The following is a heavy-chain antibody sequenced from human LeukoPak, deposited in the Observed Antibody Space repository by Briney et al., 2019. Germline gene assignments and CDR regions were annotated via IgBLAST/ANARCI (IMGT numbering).Heavy chain of an antibody. V-gene: IGHV4-59*01. D-gene: IGHD6-13*01. CDR3: ANSKTGYSSSWLRLEPFDY. CDR2: IYYTGST. Sequence: SETLSLTCTVSGGSINNNYWSWIRQPPGKGLEWIGYIYYTGSTNYNPSLKSRVTISVGTSKRQFSLKLNSVTAADTAVYYCANSKTGYSSSWLRLEPFDYWGQGTLVTVSS. J-gene: IGHJ4*02. CDR1: GGSINNNY.